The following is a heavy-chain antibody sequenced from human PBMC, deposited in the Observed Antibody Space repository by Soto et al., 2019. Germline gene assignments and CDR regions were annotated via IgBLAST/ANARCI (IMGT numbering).Heavy chain of an antibody. CDR3: ARWEYYYGSGGLDY. CDR2: FYYSGNT. J-gene: IGHJ4*02. CDR1: GGSISSYY. Sequence: PSETLSLTCSVSGGSISSYYWSWIRQPPGRGLEWIGNFYYSGNTNYNPSLKSRVTISVDTSKNQFSLKLNSVTAADTAVYYCARWEYYYGSGGLDYWGRGALVTVSS. V-gene: IGHV4-59*08. D-gene: IGHD3-10*01.